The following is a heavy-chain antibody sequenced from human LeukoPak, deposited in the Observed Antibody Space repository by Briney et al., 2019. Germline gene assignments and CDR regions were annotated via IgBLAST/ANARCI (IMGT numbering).Heavy chain of an antibody. D-gene: IGHD2-2*01. V-gene: IGHV1-2*02. CDR3: ARGDIVVVPASGPEGY. CDR1: GYTFTGYY. J-gene: IGHJ4*02. Sequence: AASVKVSCKASGYTFTGYYMHWVRQAPGQGLEWMGWINPNSGGTNYAQKFQGRVTMTRDTSISTAYMELSRLRSDDTAVYYCARGDIVVVPASGPEGYWGQGTLVTVSS. CDR2: INPNSGGT.